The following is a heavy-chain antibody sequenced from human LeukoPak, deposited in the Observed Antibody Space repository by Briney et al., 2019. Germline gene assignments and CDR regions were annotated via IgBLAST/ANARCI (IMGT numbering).Heavy chain of an antibody. CDR1: GGTFSSYA. Sequence: ASVKVSCKASGGTFSSYAISWVRQAPGQGLEWMGGIIPIFGTANYAQKFQGRVTITADDSTSTAYMELSSLRSEDTAVYYCARDKGGYSGYDSAFDIWGQGTMVTVSS. J-gene: IGHJ3*02. D-gene: IGHD5-12*01. CDR2: IIPIFGTA. CDR3: ARDKGGYSGYDSAFDI. V-gene: IGHV1-69*13.